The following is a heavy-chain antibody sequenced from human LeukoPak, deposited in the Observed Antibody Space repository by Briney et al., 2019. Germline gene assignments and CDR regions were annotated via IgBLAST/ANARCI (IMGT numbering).Heavy chain of an antibody. D-gene: IGHD6-13*01. J-gene: IGHJ2*01. V-gene: IGHV3-13*01. CDR3: ARAAYSSTWYSRYFDL. CDR2: IGTAGEI. CDR1: GFTFRSYD. Sequence: GGSLRLSCAASGFTFRSYDMHWVRQATGKGLEWVSGIGTAGEIYYPGPVKGRFTISRENAKNSLYLQMNSLRAGDTAVYYCARAAYSSTWYSRYFDLWGRGTLVTVSS.